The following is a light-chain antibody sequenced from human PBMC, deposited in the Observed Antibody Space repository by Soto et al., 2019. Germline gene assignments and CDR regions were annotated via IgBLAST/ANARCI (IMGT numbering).Light chain of an antibody. J-gene: IGLJ2*01. V-gene: IGLV2-14*01. CDR1: SSDVGGYNY. Sequence: QSVLTRPVSVSGSPGQSITISCTGTSSDVGGYNYVSWYQQHPGKAPKLMIYEVTKRPSGVSNRFSGSKSGNTASLTISGLQAEDESDYYCSSYTSISTLVFGGGTKLTVL. CDR3: SSYTSISTLV. CDR2: EVT.